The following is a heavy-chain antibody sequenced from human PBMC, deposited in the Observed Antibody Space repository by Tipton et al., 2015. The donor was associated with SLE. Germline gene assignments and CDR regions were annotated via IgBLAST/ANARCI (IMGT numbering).Heavy chain of an antibody. D-gene: IGHD2-15*01. V-gene: IGHV3-21*01. CDR3: ARSSSIVVVVAALDY. Sequence: GSLRLSCAASGFTFSSYSMNWVRQAPGKGLEWVSSISSSSSYIYYADSVKGRFTISRDNAKNSLYLQMNSLRAEDTAVYYCARSSSIVVVVAALDYWGQGTLVTVSS. CDR1: GFTFSSYS. J-gene: IGHJ4*02. CDR2: ISSSSSYI.